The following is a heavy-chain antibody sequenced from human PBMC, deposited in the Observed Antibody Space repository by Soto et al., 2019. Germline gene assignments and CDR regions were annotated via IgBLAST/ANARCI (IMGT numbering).Heavy chain of an antibody. Sequence: PSETLSLTCTVSGGSISSYYWSWIRQPPGKGLEWIGYIYYSGSTNYNPSLKSRVTISVDTSKNQFSLKLSSVTAADTAVHYCARTNYDFWSGYPTLNYYYYYMDVWGKGTTVTVSS. V-gene: IGHV4-59*01. CDR1: GGSISSYY. D-gene: IGHD3-3*01. CDR2: IYYSGST. CDR3: ARTNYDFWSGYPTLNYYYYYMDV. J-gene: IGHJ6*03.